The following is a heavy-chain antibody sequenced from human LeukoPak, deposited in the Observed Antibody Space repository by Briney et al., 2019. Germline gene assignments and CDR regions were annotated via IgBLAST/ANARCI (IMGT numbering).Heavy chain of an antibody. CDR3: ARGLRRSRRDFPGRVWFDP. V-gene: IGHV4-34*01. D-gene: IGHD2/OR15-2a*01. CDR1: GGSFSGYY. J-gene: IGHJ5*02. Sequence: SETLSLTCAVYGGSFSGYYWSWIRQPPGKGLEWIGEINHSGSTNYNPSLKSRVTISVDTSKNQFSLKLSSVTAADTAVYYCARGLRRSRRDFPGRVWFDPWGQGTLVTVSS. CDR2: INHSGST.